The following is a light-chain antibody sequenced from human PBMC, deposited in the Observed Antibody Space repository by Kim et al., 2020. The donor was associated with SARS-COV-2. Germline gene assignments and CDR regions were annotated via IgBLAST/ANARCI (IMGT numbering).Light chain of an antibody. J-gene: IGLJ3*02. Sequence: GQSVTISCTGTASDIGSYDRVSWYQQPPGTAPKLIIYEVTDRPSGVPDRFSGSKSGNTASLTISGLHPEDEANYYCASYTITNSWVFGGGTQLTVL. V-gene: IGLV2-18*02. CDR3: ASYTITNSWV. CDR1: ASDIGSYDR. CDR2: EVT.